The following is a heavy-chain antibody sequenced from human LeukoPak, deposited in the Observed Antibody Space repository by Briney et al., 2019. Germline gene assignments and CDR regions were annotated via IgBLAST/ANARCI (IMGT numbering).Heavy chain of an antibody. CDR2: IHTNGGT. CDR3: ARSIAVTGKMWLDP. V-gene: IGHV4-61*09. CDR1: GDSITSGSYY. J-gene: IGHJ5*02. Sequence: SETLSLTCTVSGDSITSGSYYWSWIRQPAGKGPEWIGHIHTNGGTKYNPSLESRVTISLETSDNQFSLELNSVTATDTAVYYCARSIAVTGKMWLDPWGQGTLVTVSS. D-gene: IGHD6-19*01.